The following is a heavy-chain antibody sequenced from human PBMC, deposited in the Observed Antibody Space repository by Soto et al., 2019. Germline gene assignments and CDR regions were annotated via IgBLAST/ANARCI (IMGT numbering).Heavy chain of an antibody. D-gene: IGHD6-25*01. Sequence: EVQLVETGGGRIQPGGSLKLSCAATGFTVSRSMSWVRQATGRGLECVSFIYDDGNTYYTDSVKGRFTISRDISKNTLYLQMDSLRVEDTAVYFCAREASGLFDYWGQGTPVTVSS. CDR2: IYDDGNT. CDR1: GFTVSRS. J-gene: IGHJ4*02. V-gene: IGHV3-53*02. CDR3: AREASGLFDY.